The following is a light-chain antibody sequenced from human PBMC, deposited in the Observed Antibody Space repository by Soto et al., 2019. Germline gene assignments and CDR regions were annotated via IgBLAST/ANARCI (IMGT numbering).Light chain of an antibody. V-gene: IGLV2-14*03. J-gene: IGLJ1*01. CDR2: DVG. CDR3: NSYRNTAARYV. CDR1: SRDVGGYNY. Sequence: QAVVTQPASVSGSPGQSITISCTGTSRDVGGYNYVSWYQHRPGEVPKLIIYDVGNRPSGVSDRFSGSKSGDTASLTISGLRAEDEADYYCNSYRNTAARYVFGTGTKLTVL.